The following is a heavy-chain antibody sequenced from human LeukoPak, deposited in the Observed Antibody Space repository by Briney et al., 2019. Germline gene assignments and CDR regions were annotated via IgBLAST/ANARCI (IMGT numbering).Heavy chain of an antibody. J-gene: IGHJ5*02. CDR2: IIPIFGTA. CDR1: GGTFSSYA. Sequence: SVKVSCKASGGTFSSYAISWVRQAPGQGLEWMGGIIPIFGTANYAQKLQGRVTITADESTSTAYMELSSLRSEDTAVYYCARVQQQLTHWFDPWGQGTLVTVSS. CDR3: ARVQQQLTHWFDP. D-gene: IGHD6-13*01. V-gene: IGHV1-69*13.